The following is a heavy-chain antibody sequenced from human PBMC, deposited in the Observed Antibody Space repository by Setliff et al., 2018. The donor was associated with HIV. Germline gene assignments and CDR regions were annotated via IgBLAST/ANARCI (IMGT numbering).Heavy chain of an antibody. D-gene: IGHD2-2*01. J-gene: IGHJ4*01. Sequence: LSLTCDVSDYSLSSAHNWARIRQAPGRGLEWIGSLHHSGNTHYKPSLKSRVSIFLDTSKKQLSLKLRSVTAADTAVYYCAREGGYCGSIPCFGFGYWGQGTLVTVSS. CDR2: LHHSGNT. CDR1: DYSLSSAHN. CDR3: AREGGYCGSIPCFGFGY. V-gene: IGHV4-38-2*02.